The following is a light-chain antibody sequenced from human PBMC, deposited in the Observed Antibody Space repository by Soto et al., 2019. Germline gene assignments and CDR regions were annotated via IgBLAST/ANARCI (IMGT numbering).Light chain of an antibody. V-gene: IGKV1-5*01. Sequence: DIQMTQSPSTLSASVGDRVTITCRASQTMNNWLAWYQQKPGKAPKLLIYDASHLESGVPSRFSGSGSGTDFSLTISSLQSDDSATYYCQQYTTYSWTFGQGTRVEIK. CDR3: QQYTTYSWT. J-gene: IGKJ1*01. CDR1: QTMNNW. CDR2: DAS.